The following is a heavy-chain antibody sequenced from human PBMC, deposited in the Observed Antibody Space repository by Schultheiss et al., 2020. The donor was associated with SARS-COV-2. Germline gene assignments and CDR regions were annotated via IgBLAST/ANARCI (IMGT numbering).Heavy chain of an antibody. D-gene: IGHD2-15*01. J-gene: IGHJ6*03. CDR3: AKRVYCSGGSCYSYYYYYYMDV. Sequence: GGSLRLSCAASGFTFSSYSMNWVRQAPGKGLEWVSSISSSGSTIYYADSVKGRFTISRDNSKNTLYLQMNSLRTEDGAVYYCAKRVYCSGGSCYSYYYYYYMDVWGKGTTVTVSS. V-gene: IGHV3-48*01. CDR2: ISSSGSTI. CDR1: GFTFSSYS.